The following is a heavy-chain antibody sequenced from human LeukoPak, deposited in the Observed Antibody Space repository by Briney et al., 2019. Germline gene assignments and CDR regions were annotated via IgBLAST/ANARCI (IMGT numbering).Heavy chain of an antibody. D-gene: IGHD3-3*01. Sequence: PGGSLRLSCAASGFTFSSYGMSWVRQAPGKGLEWVAVIWYGGSNKYYADSVKGRFTISRDNSKNTLYLQMNSLRAEDTAVYYCAREAPWNGDFWSAMGYYYYYMDVWGKGTTVTVSS. CDR2: IWYGGSNK. J-gene: IGHJ6*03. CDR1: GFTFSSYG. CDR3: AREAPWNGDFWSAMGYYYYYMDV. V-gene: IGHV3-33*08.